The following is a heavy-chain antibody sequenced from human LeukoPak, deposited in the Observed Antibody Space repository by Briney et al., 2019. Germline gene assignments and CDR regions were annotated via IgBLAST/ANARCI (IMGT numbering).Heavy chain of an antibody. D-gene: IGHD3-9*01. J-gene: IGHJ6*03. CDR2: IIPIFGTA. CDR3: ARDQRYDILGPYYYMDV. V-gene: IGHV1-69*05. Sequence: GASVKVSCKASGGTFSSYTISWMRQAPGQGLEWMGRIIPIFGTANYAQKFQGRVTITTDESTSTAYMELSSLRSEDTAVYYCARDQRYDILGPYYYMDVWGKGTTVTVSS. CDR1: GGTFSSYT.